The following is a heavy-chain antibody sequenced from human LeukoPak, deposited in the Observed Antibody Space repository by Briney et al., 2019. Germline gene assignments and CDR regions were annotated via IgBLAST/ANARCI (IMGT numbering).Heavy chain of an antibody. CDR1: GYTFTGYY. CDR3: ARAPRGYSYGFDY. CDR2: INPNSGGT. V-gene: IGHV1-2*04. D-gene: IGHD5-18*01. J-gene: IGHJ4*02. Sequence: ASVKVSCKASGYTFTGYYMHWVRQAPGQGLEWMGWINPNSGGTNYAQKFQGWVTMTRDTSISTAYMELSRLRSDDTAVYYCARAPRGYSYGFDYWGQGTRSPSPQ.